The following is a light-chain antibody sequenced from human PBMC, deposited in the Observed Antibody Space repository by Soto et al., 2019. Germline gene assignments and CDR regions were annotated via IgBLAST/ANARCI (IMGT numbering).Light chain of an antibody. Sequence: EIVLMQSPGTLSLSPGERATLSCRASQRVNGNYLAWYQQKPGQAPRLLIYGASSRPTGIPDRFSGSGSGTDFTLTISRLQPEDFAVYYCQQYGSAPPITFGQGTRLENK. J-gene: IGKJ5*01. CDR2: GAS. CDR1: QRVNGNY. V-gene: IGKV3-20*01. CDR3: QQYGSAPPIT.